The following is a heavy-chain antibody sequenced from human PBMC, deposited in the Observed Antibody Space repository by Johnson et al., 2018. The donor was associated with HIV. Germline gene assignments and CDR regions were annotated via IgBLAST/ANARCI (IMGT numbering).Heavy chain of an antibody. Sequence: VQLVESGGGLVQPGGSLRLSCAASGFSVTSKYMSWVRQAPGKGLEWVSLINTGGDTYYADSVEGRFTISRDNAKNSLYLQMNSLRAEDTAVYYCARNGLIPAAKGVAFDIWGQGTTVTVSS. CDR3: ARNGLIPAAKGVAFDI. J-gene: IGHJ3*02. D-gene: IGHD2-2*01. CDR1: GFSVTSKY. CDR2: INTGGDT. V-gene: IGHV3-66*01.